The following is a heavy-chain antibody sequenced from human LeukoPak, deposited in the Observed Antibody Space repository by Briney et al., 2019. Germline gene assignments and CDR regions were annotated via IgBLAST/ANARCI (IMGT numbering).Heavy chain of an antibody. D-gene: IGHD5-18*01. CDR1: GFTFSSYA. V-gene: IGHV3-23*01. J-gene: IGHJ4*02. CDR2: ISGSGGST. CDR3: AKDGGYSYGFSVVY. Sequence: GSLRLSCAASGFTFSSYAMSWVRQAPGKGLEWVSAISGSGGSTYYADSVKGRFTISRDNSKNTLYLQMNSLRAEDTAVYYCAKDGGYSYGFSVVYWGQGTLVTVSS.